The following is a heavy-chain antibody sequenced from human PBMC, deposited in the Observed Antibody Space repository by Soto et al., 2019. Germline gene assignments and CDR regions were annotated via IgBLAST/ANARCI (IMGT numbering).Heavy chain of an antibody. CDR1: GCTFSSYA. D-gene: IGHD6-6*01. Sequence: ASVKVSCKASGCTFSSYAISWVRQAPGQELEWMGGIILIFGTTNYAQKFQGRLTITVDESTSTVYMELSSLRSEDTAVYYCARDKSSSARFKVFDYWGQGTLVTVSS. V-gene: IGHV1-69*13. CDR3: ARDKSSSARFKVFDY. J-gene: IGHJ4*02. CDR2: IILIFGTT.